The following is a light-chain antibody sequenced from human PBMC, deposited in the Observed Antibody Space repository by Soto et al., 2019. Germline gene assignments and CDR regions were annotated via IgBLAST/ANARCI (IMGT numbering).Light chain of an antibody. V-gene: IGLV2-14*01. Sequence: QSVLTQPASVSGSPGQSISISCTGTSSDVGGYNYVSWFQQHPGKAPKLMIYEVNNRPSGVSNRFSGSKSGNTASLTISGLQAEDEADYYCSSYTSRSTLDVFGTGTQLTVL. J-gene: IGLJ1*01. CDR2: EVN. CDR1: SSDVGGYNY. CDR3: SSYTSRSTLDV.